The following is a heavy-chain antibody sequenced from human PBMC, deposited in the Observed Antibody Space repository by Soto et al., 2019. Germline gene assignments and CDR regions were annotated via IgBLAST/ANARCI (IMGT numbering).Heavy chain of an antibody. CDR3: ARERYYGMDV. J-gene: IGHJ6*02. V-gene: IGHV4-59*01. CDR1: GGSISSYY. Sequence: SETLSLTCTVSGGSISSYYWSWIRQPPGKGLEWIGNIYYSGSTNYNPSLKSRVTISVDTSKNQFSLKLSSVTAAGTAVYYCARERYYGMDVWGQGTTVTVSS. CDR2: IYYSGST.